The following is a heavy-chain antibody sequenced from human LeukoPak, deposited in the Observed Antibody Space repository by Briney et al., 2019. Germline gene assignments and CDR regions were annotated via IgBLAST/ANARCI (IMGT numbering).Heavy chain of an antibody. V-gene: IGHV1-8*01. CDR1: GYTFTSYD. CDR2: MNPNSGNT. J-gene: IGHJ4*02. D-gene: IGHD3-22*01. CDR3: ARALPLIDFYESSASISPRPAYDY. Sequence: GASVKVSCKVSGYTFTSYDINWVRQATGQGLEWMGWMNPNSGNTGCAQKFQGRVTMTRNTSISTAYMELSSLRSEDTAVYYCARALPLIDFYESSASISPRPAYDYWGQGTLVTVSS.